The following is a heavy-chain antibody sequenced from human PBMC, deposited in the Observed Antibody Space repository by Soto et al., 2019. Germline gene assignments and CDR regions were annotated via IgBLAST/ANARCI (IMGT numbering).Heavy chain of an antibody. Sequence: EVQLVESGEGLVQPAGSLRLSCAASGFTFSSYNIHWIRQAPGKGLEFVSAISRSGDRTYYADSVKGRFTITRDNSKNTVLLQMGRLRAEYMAVYYCARARCSSGQCYYFDYWGRGALVSVSS. V-gene: IGHV3-64*02. D-gene: IGHD2-15*01. J-gene: IGHJ4*02. CDR1: GFTFSSYN. CDR2: ISRSGDRT. CDR3: ARARCSSGQCYYFDY.